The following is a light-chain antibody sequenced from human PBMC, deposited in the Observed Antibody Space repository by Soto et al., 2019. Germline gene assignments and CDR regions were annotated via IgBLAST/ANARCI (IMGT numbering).Light chain of an antibody. Sequence: DRVLTSSPDALAVSLGERATINCKSSQSVLYSSNNKNYLAWYQQKPGKAPKLLIYAASTLQSGVPSRFSGSGSGTDFTLTISCLQSEDFATYYCQQYYSYPRTFGQGTKVDIK. CDR2: AAS. J-gene: IGKJ1*01. V-gene: IGKV4-1*01. CDR3: QQYYSYPRT. CDR1: QSVLYSSNNKNY.